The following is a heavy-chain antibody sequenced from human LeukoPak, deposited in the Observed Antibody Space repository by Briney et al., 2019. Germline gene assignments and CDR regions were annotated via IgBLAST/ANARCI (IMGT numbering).Heavy chain of an antibody. CDR1: DYSISSGYY. CDR2: IYHSGST. Sequence: SETLSLTCAVADYSISSGYYWGWIRQPPGKGLEWIGSIYHSGSTYYNSSLKSRVTISVDTSKNQFSLKLSYVTAADTAVYSCARSSGSYDYYYYMDVWGKGTTVTVSS. V-gene: IGHV4-38-2*01. D-gene: IGHD3-22*01. J-gene: IGHJ6*03. CDR3: ARSSGSYDYYYYMDV.